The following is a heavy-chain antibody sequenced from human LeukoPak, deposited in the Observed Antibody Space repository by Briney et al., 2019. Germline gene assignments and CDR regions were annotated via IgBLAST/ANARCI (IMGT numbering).Heavy chain of an antibody. J-gene: IGHJ6*02. Sequence: ASVKVSCKASGYTFTSYDINWVRQATGQGLEWMGWMSPNSGDTGYAQKFQGRVTMTRNTSISTAYLGLSSLRSEDTAVYYCARKAYYDSSGYSPLSYYYYGMDVWGQGTTVTVSS. D-gene: IGHD3-22*01. V-gene: IGHV1-8*01. CDR2: MSPNSGDT. CDR3: ARKAYYDSSGYSPLSYYYYGMDV. CDR1: GYTFTSYD.